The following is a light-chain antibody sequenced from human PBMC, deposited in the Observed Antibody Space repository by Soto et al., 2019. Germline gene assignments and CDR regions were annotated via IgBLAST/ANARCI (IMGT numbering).Light chain of an antibody. CDR3: QQRSSWHT. CDR1: QSVSSIY. J-gene: IGKJ1*01. Sequence: EIVLTQSPGTLSLSPGERATLSCRASQSVSSIYLAWYQQKPGQAPSLLIYATSSRATGIPARFSGSGSGTDFTLTISGLEPEDSAIYYCQQRSSWHTFGQGTKVDIK. V-gene: IGKV3D-20*02. CDR2: ATS.